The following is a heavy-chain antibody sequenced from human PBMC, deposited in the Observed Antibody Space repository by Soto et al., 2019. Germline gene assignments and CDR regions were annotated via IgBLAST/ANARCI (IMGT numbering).Heavy chain of an antibody. J-gene: IGHJ5*02. CDR2: VYHSGAT. CDR3: ARERSFARPAGWFEP. V-gene: IGHV4-38-2*02. Sequence: ETLSLTCDVSGYSMTSGFYWGWIRQTPGKGLEWIGSVYHSGATYYNPSLQSRVSISVDTSKSQFSLKLISATAADTGTYYCARERSFARPAGWFEPWGQGTQVTVSS. CDR1: GYSMTSGFY. D-gene: IGHD6-13*01.